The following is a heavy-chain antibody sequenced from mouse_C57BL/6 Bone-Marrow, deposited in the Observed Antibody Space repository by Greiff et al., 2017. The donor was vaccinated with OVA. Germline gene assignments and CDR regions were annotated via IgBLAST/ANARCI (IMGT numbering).Heavy chain of an antibody. CDR2: IYPGSGST. Sequence: QVQLQQPGAELVKPGASVKMSCKASGYTFTSYWITWVKQRPGQGLEWIGDIYPGSGSTNYNEKFKSKATLTVDTSSSTAYMQLSSLTSEDSAVYYCARGEDYYGSSPPWVAYWGQGTLVTVSA. D-gene: IGHD1-1*01. CDR3: ARGEDYYGSSPPWVAY. V-gene: IGHV1-55*01. J-gene: IGHJ3*01. CDR1: GYTFTSYW.